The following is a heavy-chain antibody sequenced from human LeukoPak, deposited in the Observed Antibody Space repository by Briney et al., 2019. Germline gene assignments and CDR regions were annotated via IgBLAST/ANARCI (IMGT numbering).Heavy chain of an antibody. CDR2: INHRGST. J-gene: IGHJ4*02. CDR1: GGSFSGYH. CDR3: ARGRGAARFVTIEFDY. V-gene: IGHV4-34*01. Sequence: SETLTLTCAVYGGSFSGYHWSWIRQPPGKGLEWIGEINHRGSTNYNPSLKSRVTMSVDTSKNQFSLKLSSVTAADTAVYYCARGRGAARFVTIEFDYWGQGALVTVSS. D-gene: IGHD6-6*01.